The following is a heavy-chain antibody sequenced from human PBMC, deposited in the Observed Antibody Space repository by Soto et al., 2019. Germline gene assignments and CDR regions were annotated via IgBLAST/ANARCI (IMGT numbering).Heavy chain of an antibody. D-gene: IGHD3-10*01. Sequence: PGGSLRLSCAASGFTFSSYAMSWVRQAPGKGLEWVSAISGSGGSTYYADSVKGRFTISRDNSKNTLYLQMSSLRAEDTAVYYCAKDPAYSGPQDVMGYWGQGTLVTVSS. CDR3: AKDPAYSGPQDVMGY. CDR2: ISGSGGST. V-gene: IGHV3-23*01. CDR1: GFTFSSYA. J-gene: IGHJ4*02.